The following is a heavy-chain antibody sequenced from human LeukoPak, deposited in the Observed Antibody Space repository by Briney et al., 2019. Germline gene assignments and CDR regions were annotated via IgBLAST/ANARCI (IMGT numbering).Heavy chain of an antibody. V-gene: IGHV4-59*01. CDR2: IYYSGST. Sequence: TSETLSLTCTVSGGSIGSYYWSWIRQPPGKGLEWIGYIYYSGSTNYNPSLKSRVTISVDTSKNQFSLKLSSVTAADTAVYYCARSPPYYYDSSGYSTYFDYWGQGTLVTVSS. CDR1: GGSIGSYY. J-gene: IGHJ4*02. CDR3: ARSPPYYYDSSGYSTYFDY. D-gene: IGHD3-22*01.